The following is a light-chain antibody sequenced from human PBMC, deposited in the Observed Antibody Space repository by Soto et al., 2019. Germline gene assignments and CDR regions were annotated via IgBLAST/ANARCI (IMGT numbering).Light chain of an antibody. CDR2: GNS. V-gene: IGLV1-40*01. Sequence: QSVLKQPPSVSGAPGQRVTISCTGSSSNIGLGYYVHWYQQLLGTAPKLLIYGNSNRPSGVPDRFSGSKSATSASLAITGLHAEDEADYYCQSYDSSLSAWVFGGGTKVTVL. CDR3: QSYDSSLSAWV. J-gene: IGLJ3*02. CDR1: SSNIGLGYY.